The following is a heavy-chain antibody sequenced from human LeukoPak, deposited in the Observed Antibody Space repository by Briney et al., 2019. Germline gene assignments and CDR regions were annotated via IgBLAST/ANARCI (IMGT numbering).Heavy chain of an antibody. J-gene: IGHJ4*02. V-gene: IGHV4-59*01. Sequence: SETLSLTCTVSGGSISSYYWSWIRQPPGKGLEWIGYIYYSGSTNYNPSLKSRVTISVDTSKNQFSLKLSSVTAADTAVCYCALYYYDSSGYYAGYFDYWGQGTLVTVSS. CDR3: ALYYYDSSGYYAGYFDY. D-gene: IGHD3-22*01. CDR2: IYYSGST. CDR1: GGSISSYY.